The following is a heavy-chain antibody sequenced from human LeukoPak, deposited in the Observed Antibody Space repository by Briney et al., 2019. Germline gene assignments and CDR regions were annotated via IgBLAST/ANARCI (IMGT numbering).Heavy chain of an antibody. J-gene: IGHJ4*02. D-gene: IGHD3-22*01. Sequence: SGPTLVKPTQTLTLTCTFSGFSLSTTGAGVGWIRQPPGKALEWLALIYWDEDKHYSPSLKSRLTITKDTSKNQVVLTVSNMDPVDTATYYCAHRPNDYDSGGYPKYYFDYWGQGTLVTVSS. CDR2: IYWDEDK. CDR1: GFSLSTTGAG. CDR3: AHRPNDYDSGGYPKYYFDY. V-gene: IGHV2-5*02.